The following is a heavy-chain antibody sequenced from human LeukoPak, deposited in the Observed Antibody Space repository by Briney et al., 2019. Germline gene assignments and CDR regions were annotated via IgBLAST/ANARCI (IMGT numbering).Heavy chain of an antibody. CDR3: ARGDIVVVPAAIMSRAFDI. CDR2: IIPIFGTA. D-gene: IGHD2-2*01. CDR1: GGTFSSYA. V-gene: IGHV1-69*05. Sequence: ASVKVSCKASGGTFSSYAISWVRQAPGQGLEWMAGIIPIFGTANYAQKFQGRVTITTDESTSTAYMELSSLRSEDTAVYYCARGDIVVVPAAIMSRAFDIWGQGTMVTVSS. J-gene: IGHJ3*02.